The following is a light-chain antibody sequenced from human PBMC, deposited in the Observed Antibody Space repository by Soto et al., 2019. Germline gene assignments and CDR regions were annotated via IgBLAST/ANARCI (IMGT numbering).Light chain of an antibody. CDR2: DAT. CDR3: QQYNSYWT. CDR1: QNITTY. J-gene: IGKJ1*01. V-gene: IGKV3-11*01. Sequence: EIVLTQSPATLSLSPGERATLSCRASQNITTYLAWYQQIPGQPPSLLIYDATNRATGVPARFSGSGSGTDFTLTISSLEPEDFAFYYCQQYNSYWTFGQGTKVEIK.